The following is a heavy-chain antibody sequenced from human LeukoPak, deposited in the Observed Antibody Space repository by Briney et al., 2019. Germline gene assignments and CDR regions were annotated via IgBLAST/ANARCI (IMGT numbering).Heavy chain of an antibody. Sequence: ASVKVSCKASGYTFTNSDITWVRQAPGQGLEWMGRISTSNGDTNYAAKLQGRRTMTTDTSTSTVYMELGSLTFDDTAVYFCARDPYHRLGPPLDLWGRGTLVTVSS. D-gene: IGHD1-14*01. V-gene: IGHV1-18*01. CDR3: ARDPYHRLGPPLDL. CDR2: ISTSNGDT. CDR1: GYTFTNSD. J-gene: IGHJ5*02.